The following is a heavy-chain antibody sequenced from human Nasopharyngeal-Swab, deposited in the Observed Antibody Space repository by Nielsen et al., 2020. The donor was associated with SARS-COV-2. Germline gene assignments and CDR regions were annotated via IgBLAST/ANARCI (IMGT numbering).Heavy chain of an antibody. J-gene: IGHJ6*02. CDR1: GFTFNNYN. Sequence: GGSLRLSCAASGFTFNNYNFNWVRQAPGKGLEWFSSISSSSSYIYYADSVKGRFTISRDNAKNSLYLQMNSLRSEDTAVYYCARLELREGMDVWGQGTTVTVSS. CDR3: ARLELREGMDV. V-gene: IGHV3-21*01. D-gene: IGHD1-7*01. CDR2: ISSSSSYI.